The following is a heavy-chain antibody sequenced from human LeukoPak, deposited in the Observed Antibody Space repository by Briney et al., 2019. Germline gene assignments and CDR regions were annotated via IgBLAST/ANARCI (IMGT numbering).Heavy chain of an antibody. Sequence: GGSLRLSCAASGFTFSSYWMSWVRQAPGKGLEWVANIKQDGSERYYVDSVKGRFTISRDNAKNSLYLQMNSLRAEDTAVYYCAREGGQLWLPWYFDLWGRGTLVTVSS. V-gene: IGHV3-7*01. CDR1: GFTFSSYW. D-gene: IGHD5-18*01. CDR2: IKQDGSER. J-gene: IGHJ2*01. CDR3: AREGGQLWLPWYFDL.